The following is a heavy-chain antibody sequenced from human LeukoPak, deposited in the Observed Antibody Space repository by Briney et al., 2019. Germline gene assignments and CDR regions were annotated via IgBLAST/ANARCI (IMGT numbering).Heavy chain of an antibody. CDR2: ISSSGSTI. CDR3: ARDAEYQLLYDAFDM. J-gene: IGHJ3*02. V-gene: IGHV3-48*03. D-gene: IGHD2-2*01. Sequence: PGGSLRHSCAASGFTFSNYEMNWVRQAPGKGLEWVSYISSSGSTIYYADSVKGRFTISRDNPKNLLYLQMNSLRAEDTAVYYCARDAEYQLLYDAFDMWGQGTMVTVSS. CDR1: GFTFSNYE.